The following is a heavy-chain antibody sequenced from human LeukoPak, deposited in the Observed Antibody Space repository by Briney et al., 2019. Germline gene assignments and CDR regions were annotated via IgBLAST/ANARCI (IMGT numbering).Heavy chain of an antibody. V-gene: IGHV1-18*01. Sequence: GASVKVSCKASGYTFTSYGIIWVRQAPGQGLEWMGWISAYNGNTNYAQKLQGRVTMTTDTSTSTAYMELRSLRSDDTAVYYCARGTDYDFWSGYFYYFDYWGQGTLVTVSS. CDR1: GYTFTSYG. D-gene: IGHD3-3*01. CDR2: ISAYNGNT. J-gene: IGHJ4*02. CDR3: ARGTDYDFWSGYFYYFDY.